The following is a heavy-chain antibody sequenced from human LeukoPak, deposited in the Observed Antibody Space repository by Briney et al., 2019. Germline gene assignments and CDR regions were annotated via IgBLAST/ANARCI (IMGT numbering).Heavy chain of an antibody. V-gene: IGHV4-34*01. Sequence: PSETLSLTCAVYGGSFSGYYWSWIRQPPGKGLEWIGEINHSGSTNYNPSLKSRVTISVDTSKNQFSLKLSSVTAADTAVYYCARASRRGQLVPRWFDPWGQGTLVTVSS. CDR3: ARASRRGQLVPRWFDP. J-gene: IGHJ5*02. D-gene: IGHD6-6*01. CDR1: GGSFSGYY. CDR2: INHSGST.